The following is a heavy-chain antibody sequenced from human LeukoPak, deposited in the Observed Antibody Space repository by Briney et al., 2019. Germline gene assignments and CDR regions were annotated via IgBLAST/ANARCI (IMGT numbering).Heavy chain of an antibody. V-gene: IGHV4-61*02. CDR1: GGSISSGSYY. J-gene: IGHJ5*02. CDR2: IYTSGST. CDR3: ARAPRAGNWFDP. Sequence: PSETLSLTCTVSGGSISSGSYYWSWIRQPAGKGLEWIGRIYTSGSTNYNPSLKSRVTISVDTSKNQFSLKLSSVPAADTAVYYCARAPRAGNWFDPWGQGTLVTVSS. D-gene: IGHD6-6*01.